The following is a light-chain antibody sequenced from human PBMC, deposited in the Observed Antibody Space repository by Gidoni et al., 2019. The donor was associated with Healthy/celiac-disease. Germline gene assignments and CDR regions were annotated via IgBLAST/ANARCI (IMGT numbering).Light chain of an antibody. CDR3: QSYDSSLSAHV. CDR2: DNN. V-gene: IGLV1-40*01. Sequence: QSVLTQPPSVSGAPGQRVTISCTGGSSNIAPGYDVPCFQQLPGTAPQLLICDNNQRSSGVPHRFSGSKAGTSAPLAITGLQAEDEADYYCQSYDSSLSAHVFGTGTKVTVL. J-gene: IGLJ1*01. CDR1: SSNIAPGYD.